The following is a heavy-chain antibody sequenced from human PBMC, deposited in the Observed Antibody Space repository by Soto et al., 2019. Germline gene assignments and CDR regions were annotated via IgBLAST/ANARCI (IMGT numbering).Heavy chain of an antibody. V-gene: IGHV4-30-4*02. J-gene: IGHJ4*02. Sequence: PSETLSLTCTVSGGSISSGDYYWSWIRQPPGKGLEWIGYIYYSGSTYYNPSLKSRVTISVDTSKNQFSLKLSSVTAADTAVYYCAGVRSAPTSLIHWGQGTLVTVSS. D-gene: IGHD3-16*01. CDR3: AGVRSAPTSLIH. CDR2: IYYSGST. CDR1: GGSISSGDYY.